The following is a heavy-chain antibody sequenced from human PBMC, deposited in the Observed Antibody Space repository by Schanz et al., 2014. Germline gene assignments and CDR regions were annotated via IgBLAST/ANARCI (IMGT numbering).Heavy chain of an antibody. J-gene: IGHJ3*01. CDR1: GYSFTDYA. V-gene: IGHV1-18*01. D-gene: IGHD2-2*01. CDR2: ISAYNGHT. Sequence: QVQLVQSGAEVKKPGASVRVSCKASGYSFTDYAIHWVRQAPGQGLEWMGWISAYNGHTTYAQKFQGRVTMTTDTSTSTAYMELRNVRYDDTAMYYCARGIPYCSSTSCSGLDAYDVWGQGTLVTVSS. CDR3: ARGIPYCSSTSCSGLDAYDV.